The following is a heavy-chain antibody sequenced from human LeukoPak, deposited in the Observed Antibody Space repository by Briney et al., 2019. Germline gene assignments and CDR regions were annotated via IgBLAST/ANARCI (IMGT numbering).Heavy chain of an antibody. CDR1: GFTFSSYW. CDR2: IKQGGSEK. D-gene: IGHD3-9*01. V-gene: IGHV3-7*01. J-gene: IGHJ4*02. Sequence: GGSLRLSCAASGFTFSSYWMSWVRQAPGKGLEWVANIKQGGSEKYYVDSVKGRFTISGDNAKNSLYLQMNSLRAEDTAVYYCARVDRYYDILTGYYVVGQIDYWGQGTLVTVSS. CDR3: ARVDRYYDILTGYYVVGQIDY.